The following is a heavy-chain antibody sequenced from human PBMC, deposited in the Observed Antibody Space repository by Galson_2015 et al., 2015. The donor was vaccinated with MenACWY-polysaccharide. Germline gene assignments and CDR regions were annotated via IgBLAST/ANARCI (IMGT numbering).Heavy chain of an antibody. V-gene: IGHV1-69*01. Sequence: GIIPIFGTANYAQKFQGRVTITADESTSTAYMELSSLRSEDTAVYYCASLGGSYYYWGQGTLVTVSS. J-gene: IGHJ4*02. CDR3: ASLGGSYYY. D-gene: IGHD1-26*01. CDR2: IIPIFGTA.